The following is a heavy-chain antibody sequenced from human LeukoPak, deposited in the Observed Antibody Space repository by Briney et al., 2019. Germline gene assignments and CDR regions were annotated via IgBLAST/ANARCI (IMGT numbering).Heavy chain of an antibody. J-gene: IGHJ4*02. Sequence: GESPKISCKGSGYSFTNYWIVWVRQKPGEGLEWMGIIYPGDSDTRYSPSFQGQVTISADKSISTAYLQWSSLQASDSAMYYCARHFPPGSTWSDFDHWGQGTLVTVSS. CDR3: ARHFPPGSTWSDFDH. CDR1: GYSFTNYW. CDR2: IYPGDSDT. D-gene: IGHD6-13*01. V-gene: IGHV5-51*01.